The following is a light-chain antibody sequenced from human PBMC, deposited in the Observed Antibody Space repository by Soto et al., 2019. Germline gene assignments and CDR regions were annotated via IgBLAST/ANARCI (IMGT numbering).Light chain of an antibody. CDR3: TSFTTSSTYV. J-gene: IGLJ1*01. V-gene: IGLV2-14*01. CDR1: SCDVGAYNY. Sequence: QSVLTQPASVSGSPGQSITISCTGTSCDVGAYNYVSWYQQFPGKAPKLMIYEVTNRPSGVSNRFSGSKSGNTASLTISGLQAEDEGDYYCTSFTTSSTYVFGTGTKVTVL. CDR2: EVT.